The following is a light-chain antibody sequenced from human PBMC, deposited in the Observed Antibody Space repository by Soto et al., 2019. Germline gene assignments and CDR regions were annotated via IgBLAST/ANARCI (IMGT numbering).Light chain of an antibody. CDR3: QQRGDWPVT. CDR1: QSVGSY. CDR2: DAS. Sequence: EILLTQSPATLSLSPGERATLSCRASQSVGSYLAWYQQKPGQAPRLLIYDASNRATGIPARFSGSGSGTDFTLTISSLEPEDFAVYFCQQRGDWPVTFGGGTKVEIK. V-gene: IGKV3-11*01. J-gene: IGKJ4*01.